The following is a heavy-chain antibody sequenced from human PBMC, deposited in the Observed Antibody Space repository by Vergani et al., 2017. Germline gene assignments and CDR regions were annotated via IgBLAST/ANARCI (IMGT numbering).Heavy chain of an antibody. CDR2: IYSGGST. J-gene: IGHJ3*02. CDR1: GFTFSSYW. V-gene: IGHV3-66*02. D-gene: IGHD6-13*01. Sequence: EVQLVESGGGLVQPGGSLRLSCAASGFTFSSYWMHWVRQAPGKGLEWVSVIYSGGSTYYADSVKGRFTISRDNSKNTLYLQMNSLRAEDTAVYYCARESIAAGDAFDIWGQGTMVTVSS. CDR3: ARESIAAGDAFDI.